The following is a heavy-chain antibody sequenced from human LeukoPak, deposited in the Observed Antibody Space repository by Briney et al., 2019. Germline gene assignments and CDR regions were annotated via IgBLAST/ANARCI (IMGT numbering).Heavy chain of an antibody. V-gene: IGHV1-2*02. Sequence: ASVKVSCKASGYTFTSYGISWVRQAPGQGLEWMGWINPNSGGTNYAQKFQGRVTMTRDTSISTAYMELSRLRSDDTAVYYCARVTGAADAFDIWGQGTMVTVSS. J-gene: IGHJ3*02. CDR2: INPNSGGT. D-gene: IGHD1-14*01. CDR3: ARVTGAADAFDI. CDR1: GYTFTSYG.